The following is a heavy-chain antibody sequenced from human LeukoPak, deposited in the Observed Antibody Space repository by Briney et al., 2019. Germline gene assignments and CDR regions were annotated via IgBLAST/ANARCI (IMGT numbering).Heavy chain of an antibody. Sequence: PGGSLRLSCAASGFTFNSYTMSWVREAPGKGLEWVSSISSSGNYIYHADSVKGRFTISRDDAQNPVYLQMNSLKDEDTAVYYCARSRSSSPYDKNLNFWGQGTLVIVSS. V-gene: IGHV3-21*01. J-gene: IGHJ4*02. CDR2: ISSSGNYI. D-gene: IGHD3-10*01. CDR1: GFTFNSYT. CDR3: ARSRSSSPYDKNLNF.